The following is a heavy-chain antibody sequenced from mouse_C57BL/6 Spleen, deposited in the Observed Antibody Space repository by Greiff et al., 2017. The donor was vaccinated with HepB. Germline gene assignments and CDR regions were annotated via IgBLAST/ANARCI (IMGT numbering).Heavy chain of an antibody. CDR3: ARSNWDYGSSYRVDY. Sequence: VQLQQSGAELVKPGASVKISCKASGYAFSSYWMNWVKQRPGKGLEWIGQIYPGDGDTNYNGKFKGKATLTADKSSSTAYMQLSILTSEDSAVYFCARSNWDYGSSYRVDYWGQGTTLTVSS. D-gene: IGHD1-1*01. CDR1: GYAFSSYW. CDR2: IYPGDGDT. J-gene: IGHJ2*01. V-gene: IGHV1-80*01.